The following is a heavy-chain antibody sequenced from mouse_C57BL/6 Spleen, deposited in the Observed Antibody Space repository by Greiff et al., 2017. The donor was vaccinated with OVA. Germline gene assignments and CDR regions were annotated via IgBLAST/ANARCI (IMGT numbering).Heavy chain of an antibody. Sequence: VKLVESGAELVRPGASVTLSCKASGYTFTDYEMHWVKQTPVHGLEWIGAIDPETGGTAYNQKFKGKAILTADKSSSTAYMELRSLTSEDSAVYYCTRGAVASPYFDYWGQGTTLTVSS. CDR2: IDPETGGT. V-gene: IGHV1-15*01. J-gene: IGHJ2*01. CDR3: TRGAVASPYFDY. D-gene: IGHD6-1*01. CDR1: GYTFTDYE.